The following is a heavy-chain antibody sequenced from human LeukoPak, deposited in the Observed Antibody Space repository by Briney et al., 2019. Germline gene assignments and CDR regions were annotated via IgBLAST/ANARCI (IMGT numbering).Heavy chain of an antibody. J-gene: IGHJ5*02. CDR2: ISYDGSNK. D-gene: IGHD6-19*01. CDR1: GFTFSSYA. V-gene: IGHV3-30-3*01. CDR3: AKGPSGASGWYLDH. Sequence: GRSLRLSCAASGFTFSSYAMHWVRQAPGKGLEWVAVISYDGSNKYYADSVKGRFTISRDNSKNTLYLQMNSLRAEDTAVYYCAKGPSGASGWYLDHWGQGTLVTVSS.